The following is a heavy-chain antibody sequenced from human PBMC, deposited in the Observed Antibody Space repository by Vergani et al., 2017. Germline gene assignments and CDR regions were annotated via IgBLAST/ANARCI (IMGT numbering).Heavy chain of an antibody. CDR1: GFTFSHYS. Sequence: EVQMVESGGGLVKPGGSLRLSCVASGFTFSHYSMNWVRQAPGKGLEWVSSISGNNDDVYYADSVKGRFTISRDNAKNSLYLQMNSLKTEDTAVYYCARSRRTPRCSGGSCEGSDVHYFDYWGQGTLVTVSS. J-gene: IGHJ4*02. CDR2: ISGNNDDV. V-gene: IGHV3-21*04. CDR3: ARSRRTPRCSGGSCEGSDVHYFDY. D-gene: IGHD2-15*01.